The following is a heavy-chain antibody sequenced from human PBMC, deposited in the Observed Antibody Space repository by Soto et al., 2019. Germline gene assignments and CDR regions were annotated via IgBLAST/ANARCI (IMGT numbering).Heavy chain of an antibody. Sequence: QVQLVQSGAEVEKPGASVKVSCKASGITFTTYAIHWVRQAPGQRLEWMGWINAGNGDTRYSQKFQGRVTLTRDTSESTAYMDLSSLRSEDTATYYCARAITGYVTWGQGTLVTVSS. CDR1: GITFTTYA. V-gene: IGHV1-3*01. CDR2: INAGNGDT. J-gene: IGHJ5*02. CDR3: ARAITGYVT. D-gene: IGHD5-12*01.